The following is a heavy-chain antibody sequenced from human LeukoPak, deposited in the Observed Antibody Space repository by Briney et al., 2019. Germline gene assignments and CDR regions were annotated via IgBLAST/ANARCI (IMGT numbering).Heavy chain of an antibody. CDR3: ARETISPYYYGMDV. V-gene: IGHV4-30-4*01. J-gene: IGHJ6*02. Sequence: PSETLSLTCTVSGGSISSGDYYWSWIRQPPGKGLEWIGYIYYGGSTYYNPSLKSRVTISVDTSKNQFSLKLSSVTAADTAVYYCARETISPYYYGMDVWGQGTTVTVSS. D-gene: IGHD3-9*01. CDR2: IYYGGST. CDR1: GGSISSGDYY.